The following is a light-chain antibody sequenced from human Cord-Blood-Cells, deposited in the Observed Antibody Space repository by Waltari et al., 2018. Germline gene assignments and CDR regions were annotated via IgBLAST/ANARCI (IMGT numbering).Light chain of an antibody. CDR1: SSDVGGDNY. CDR2: DVS. Sequence: QCALTQPRSVSGSPGQSVTISCTGTSSDVGGDNYVSWYQQHPGNAPKLMVYDVSKRPSGVPDRFSGSKSGKTASLTISGLQAEDEADYYCCSYAGSYTVVFGGGTKLTVL. CDR3: CSYAGSYTVV. V-gene: IGLV2-11*01. J-gene: IGLJ2*01.